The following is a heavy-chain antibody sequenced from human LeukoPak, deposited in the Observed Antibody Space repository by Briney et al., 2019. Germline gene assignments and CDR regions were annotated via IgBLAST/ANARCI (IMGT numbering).Heavy chain of an antibody. V-gene: IGHV5-51*01. Sequence: GESLMISCKGSGYSLTSYWIGWVGQMPGKGLEWMGIIYPGDSDTRYSASLQGQVTISADKSITTAYLQWSSLKASDTAMYYCATQPRRERWLQSYCDYWGKGTLVTVSS. CDR2: IYPGDSDT. CDR1: GYSLTSYW. D-gene: IGHD5-24*01. J-gene: IGHJ4*02. CDR3: ATQPRRERWLQSYCDY.